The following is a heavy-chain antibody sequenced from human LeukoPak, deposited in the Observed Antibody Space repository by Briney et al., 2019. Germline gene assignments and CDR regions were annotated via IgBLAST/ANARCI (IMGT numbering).Heavy chain of an antibody. V-gene: IGHV3-33*01. D-gene: IGHD1-26*01. J-gene: IGHJ3*02. CDR2: IWYDGSNK. CDR3: AVVGADDAFDI. Sequence: GGSLRLSCAASGFTFSSYGMHWVRQAPGKGLEWVAVIWYDGSNKYYADSVKGRFTISRDNSKNTRYLQMNSLRAEDTTVYYCAVVGADDAFDIWGQGTRVTVSS. CDR1: GFTFSSYG.